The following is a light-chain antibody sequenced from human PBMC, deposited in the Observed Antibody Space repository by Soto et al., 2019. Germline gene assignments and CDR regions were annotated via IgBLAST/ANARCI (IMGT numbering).Light chain of an antibody. Sequence: DVQMTQSPSTLSASVGARVPITCRASQNISKWLAWYQQKPGRAPNLLIYDASSLQTGVPSRFSVSGSVTEFNLIINSLLSDYLATSQCQQYNHSSFTFGTGTKVDL. CDR3: QQYNHSSFT. J-gene: IGKJ3*01. CDR1: QNISKW. V-gene: IGKV1-5*01. CDR2: DAS.